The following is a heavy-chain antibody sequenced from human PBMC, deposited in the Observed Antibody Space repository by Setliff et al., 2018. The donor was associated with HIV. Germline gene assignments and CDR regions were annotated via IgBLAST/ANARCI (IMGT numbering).Heavy chain of an antibody. Sequence: ASVKVSCKASGYIFSSYGISWVRQAPGQGLEWMGWISVYNGSTKYAREVQGRVTMTTDTSTNTAYMELRSLRSDDTAVYYCAREDFGSGWFDTWGQGTPVTVSS. D-gene: IGHD3-10*01. CDR3: AREDFGSGWFDT. J-gene: IGHJ5*02. CDR1: GYIFSSYG. CDR2: ISVYNGST. V-gene: IGHV1-18*01.